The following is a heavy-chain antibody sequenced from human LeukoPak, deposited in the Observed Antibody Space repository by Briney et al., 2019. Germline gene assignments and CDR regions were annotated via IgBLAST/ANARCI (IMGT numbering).Heavy chain of an antibody. Sequence: SETLSLTCTVSGGSISGYYWSWLRQPPGKGLEGIGYIYYSGSTNYNPSLKSRVTILVDTSKNQFSLKLRSVTAAETAVYYCARHKAPFFGNYTDWFDPWGQGTLVTVSS. CDR1: GGSISGYY. V-gene: IGHV4-59*08. D-gene: IGHD3-3*01. CDR3: ARHKAPFFGNYTDWFDP. J-gene: IGHJ5*02. CDR2: IYYSGST.